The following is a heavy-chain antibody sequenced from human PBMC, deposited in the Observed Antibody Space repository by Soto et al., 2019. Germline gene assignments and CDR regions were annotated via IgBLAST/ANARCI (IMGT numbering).Heavy chain of an antibody. V-gene: IGHV3-74*01. Sequence: EVQLVESGGGLVQPGGSLRLSCVASGFSFSGYWMHWARQAPGKGLVWVSRIKSDGISTTYADSVKGRFTISRDNAKNTLYLQMNSLRAEDTAVYYCARDSDYDIGAFDIWGQGTMVTVSS. CDR1: GFSFSGYW. CDR2: IKSDGIST. CDR3: ARDSDYDIGAFDI. D-gene: IGHD3-22*01. J-gene: IGHJ3*02.